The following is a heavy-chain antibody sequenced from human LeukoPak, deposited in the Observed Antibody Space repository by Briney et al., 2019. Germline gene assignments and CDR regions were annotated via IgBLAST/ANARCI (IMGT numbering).Heavy chain of an antibody. CDR2: IYTSGST. D-gene: IGHD2-2*02. CDR3: ARDGDCSSTSCYKRPGFGYYYYGMDV. Sequence: PGGSLRLSCAASGFTFSSYAMSWIRQPAGKGLEWIGRIYTSGSTNYNPSLKSRVTMSVDTSKNQFSLKLSSVTAADTAVYYCARDGDCSSTSCYKRPGFGYYYYGMDVWGQGTTVTVSS. V-gene: IGHV4-4*07. CDR1: GFTFSSYA. J-gene: IGHJ6*02.